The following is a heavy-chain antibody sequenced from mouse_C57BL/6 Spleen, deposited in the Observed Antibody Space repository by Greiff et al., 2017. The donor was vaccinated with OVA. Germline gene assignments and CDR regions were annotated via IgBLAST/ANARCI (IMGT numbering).Heavy chain of an antibody. J-gene: IGHJ4*01. V-gene: IGHV1-80*01. D-gene: IGHD1-1*01. CDR1: GYAFSSYW. Sequence: VQGVESGAELVKPGASVKISCKASGYAFSSYWMNWVKQRPGKGLEWIGQIYPGDGDTNYNGKFKGKATLTADKSSSTAYMQLSSLTSEDSAVYFCARSYGSSYAMDYWGQGTSVTVSS. CDR2: IYPGDGDT. CDR3: ARSYGSSYAMDY.